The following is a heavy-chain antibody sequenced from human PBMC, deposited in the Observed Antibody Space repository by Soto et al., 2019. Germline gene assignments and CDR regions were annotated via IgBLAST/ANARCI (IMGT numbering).Heavy chain of an antibody. CDR3: GRDRGRSSGWFGDAFDM. Sequence: ASVKGSCKPFGYTFTAYYIHWVRQAPGQGLECMGWVDPRSGATNYAQRFQGRVTMTRDTSINTAYMDLSRLTSDDTAVYYCGRDRGRSSGWFGDAFDMWGQGTMVTVSS. CDR1: GYTFTAYY. CDR2: VDPRSGAT. V-gene: IGHV1-2*02. D-gene: IGHD6-19*01. J-gene: IGHJ3*02.